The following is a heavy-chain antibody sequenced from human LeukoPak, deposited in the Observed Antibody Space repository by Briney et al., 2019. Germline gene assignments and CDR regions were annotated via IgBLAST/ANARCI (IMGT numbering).Heavy chain of an antibody. CDR2: IYYSGST. J-gene: IGHJ6*03. CDR1: GCSISRYY. CDR3: ARVPFYGEYYYYYMDV. D-gene: IGHD2/OR15-2a*01. V-gene: IGHV4-59*01. Sequence: SETLSLTCTVSGCSISRYYWRWIRQPPRKGLEWIGCIYYSGSTNYNPSLKSRVTISVDTSKNQLSLKLSSVTAADTAVYYCARVPFYGEYYYYYMDVWGKGTTVTISS.